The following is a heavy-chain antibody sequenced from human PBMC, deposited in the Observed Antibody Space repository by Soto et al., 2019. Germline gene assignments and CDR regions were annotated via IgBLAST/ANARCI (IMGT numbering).Heavy chain of an antibody. D-gene: IGHD3-10*01. CDR3: ARDNGFGESDV. V-gene: IGHV1-18*01. CDR1: GYSFTSYG. CDR2: ISAYNGNT. Sequence: QVQLVQSGAEVKKPGASVKVYCKASGYSFTSYGISWVRQAPGQGLEWMGWISAYNGNTNYAQKLQGRVTMTTDTSTSTASLELRSLRSDDTAVYYCARDNGFGESDVWGQGTTVTVSS. J-gene: IGHJ6*02.